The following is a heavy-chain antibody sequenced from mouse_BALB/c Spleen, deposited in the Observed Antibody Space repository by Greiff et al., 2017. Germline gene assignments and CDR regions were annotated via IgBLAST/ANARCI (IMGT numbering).Heavy chain of an antibody. CDR3: ARDYYGYDAMDC. D-gene: IGHD1-2*01. CDR2: ISSGSSTI. V-gene: IGHV5-17*02. CDR1: GFTFSSFG. J-gene: IGHJ4*01. Sequence: EVQVVESGGGLVQPGGSRKLSCAASGFTFSSFGMHWVRQAPEKGLEWVAYISSGSSTIYYADTVKGRFTISRDNPKNTLFLQMTSLRSEDTAMYYCARDYYGYDAMDCWGQGTSVTVSS.